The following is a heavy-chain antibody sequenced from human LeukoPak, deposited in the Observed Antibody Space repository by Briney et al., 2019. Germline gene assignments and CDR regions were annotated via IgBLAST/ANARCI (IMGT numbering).Heavy chain of an antibody. CDR3: ARMNFYKNLWSRNPKPAYYFDY. Sequence: SETLSLTCTVSGGSISSYYWSWIRQPAGKGLEWIGRIYTSGSTNYNPSLKSRVTMSVDTSKNQFSLQLSSVTAADTAVYYCARMNFYKNLWSRNPKPAYYFDYWGQGTLVTVSS. V-gene: IGHV4-4*07. D-gene: IGHD2-21*01. CDR1: GGSISSYY. J-gene: IGHJ4*02. CDR2: IYTSGST.